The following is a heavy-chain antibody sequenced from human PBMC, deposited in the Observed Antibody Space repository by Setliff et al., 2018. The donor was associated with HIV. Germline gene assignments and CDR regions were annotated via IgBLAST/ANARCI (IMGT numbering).Heavy chain of an antibody. CDR2: INHSGST. CDR3: ARHEGRSYYDYVWGSSRPVDAFDI. D-gene: IGHD3-16*02. J-gene: IGHJ3*02. Sequence: ASETLSLTCAVYGGSFSGFYWSWIRQPPGKGLEWIGEINHSGSTTYNPSLKSRVTISVDTSKNHFSLKLSSVTAAYTAGYYCARHEGRSYYDYVWGSSRPVDAFDIWGQGTMVTVSS. V-gene: IGHV4-34*01. CDR1: GGSFSGFY.